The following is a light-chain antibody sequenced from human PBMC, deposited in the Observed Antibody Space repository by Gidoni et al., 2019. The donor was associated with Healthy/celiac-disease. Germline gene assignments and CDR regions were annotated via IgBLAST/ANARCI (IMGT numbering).Light chain of an antibody. J-gene: IGLJ2*01. CDR2: LNSDGSH. Sequence: SVKLTCTLSSGHSSYAIAWHQQQPEKGPRYLMKLNSDGSHSKGDGIPDRFSGSSSGAERYLTISSLQSEDEADYYCQTWGTGAGVFGGGTKLTVL. V-gene: IGLV4-69*01. CDR3: QTWGTGAGV. CDR1: SGHSSYA.